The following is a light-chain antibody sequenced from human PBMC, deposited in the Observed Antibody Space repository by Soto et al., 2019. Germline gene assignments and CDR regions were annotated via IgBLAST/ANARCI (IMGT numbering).Light chain of an antibody. Sequence: EIVLTQSPATQSLSPGEGATLSCRASQSVGSFLAWYQQKPGQSPRLLIYDASNRASGIPARFSGSGSGTDFTLTISSLEPEDFAVYYCQQRSTWPLTFGGGTKVEIK. CDR3: QQRSTWPLT. J-gene: IGKJ4*01. CDR1: QSVGSF. V-gene: IGKV3-11*01. CDR2: DAS.